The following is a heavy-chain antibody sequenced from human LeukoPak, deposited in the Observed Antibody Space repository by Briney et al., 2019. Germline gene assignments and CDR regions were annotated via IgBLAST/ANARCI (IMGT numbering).Heavy chain of an antibody. CDR3: ARARKENYYDSSGRWFDR. Sequence: KPSETLSLTCAVSGGSISSTNWWSCVRQPPGKGLEWIGEINHSGSTNYNPSLKSRVTLSVDKSNNQFSLKLSSVTAADTAIYYCARARKENYYDSSGRWFDRRGQGTLVTVSS. CDR2: INHSGST. V-gene: IGHV4-4*02. J-gene: IGHJ5*02. CDR1: GGSISSTNW. D-gene: IGHD3-22*01.